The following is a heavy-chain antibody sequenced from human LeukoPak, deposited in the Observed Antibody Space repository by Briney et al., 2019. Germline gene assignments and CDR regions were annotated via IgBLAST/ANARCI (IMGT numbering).Heavy chain of an antibody. J-gene: IGHJ4*02. Sequence: KPSETLSLTCTVSGGSISSYYWSWIRQPAGKGLEWIGRIYTSGNTNYNPSLKSRVTMSVDTSKNQFSLKLSSVTAADTAVYYCARDFGVAVAGSLDYWGQGTLVTVSS. CDR3: ARDFGVAVAGSLDY. V-gene: IGHV4-4*07. CDR1: GGSISSYY. CDR2: IYTSGNT. D-gene: IGHD6-19*01.